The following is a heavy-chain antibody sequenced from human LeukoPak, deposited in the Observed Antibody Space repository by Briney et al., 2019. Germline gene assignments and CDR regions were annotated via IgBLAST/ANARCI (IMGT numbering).Heavy chain of an antibody. V-gene: IGHV1-46*01. J-gene: IGHJ5*02. CDR3: ARDRITMVRRPANWFDP. CDR1: GYTFTSYY. CDR2: INPSGGST. D-gene: IGHD3-10*01. Sequence: ASVKVSCKASGYTFTSYYMHWVRQAPGQGLEWMGIINPSGGSTSYAQKFQGRVTVTRGTSTSTVYMELSSLRSEDTAVYYCARDRITMVRRPANWFDPWGQGTLVTVSS.